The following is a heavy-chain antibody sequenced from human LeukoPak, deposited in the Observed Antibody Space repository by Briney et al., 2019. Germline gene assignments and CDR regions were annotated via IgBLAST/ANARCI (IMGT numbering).Heavy chain of an antibody. V-gene: IGHV3-74*01. D-gene: IGHD3-3*01. CDR3: ARLNYDFWSGVWEGYYMDV. CDR1: EFTFSSYW. J-gene: IGHJ6*03. Sequence: PGGSLRLSCAASEFTFSSYWMHWVRQAPGKGLVWVSRISGDGRSTSYADSVKGRFAISRDSAKNTMYLQMNSLRAEDTAVYYCARLNYDFWSGVWEGYYMDVWGKGTTVTVSS. CDR2: ISGDGRST.